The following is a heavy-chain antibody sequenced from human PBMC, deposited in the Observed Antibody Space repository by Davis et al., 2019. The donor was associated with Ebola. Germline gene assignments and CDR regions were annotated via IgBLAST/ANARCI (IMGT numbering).Heavy chain of an antibody. Sequence: SETLSLTCAVYGGSFSGYYWSWIRQPPGKGLEWIGEINHSGSTNYNPSLKSRVTISVDTSKNQFSLKLSSVTAADTAVYYCARDGQSQYQLLYGDYYYYGMDVWGQGTTVTVSS. V-gene: IGHV4-34*01. J-gene: IGHJ6*02. D-gene: IGHD2-2*02. CDR2: INHSGST. CDR3: ARDGQSQYQLLYGDYYYYGMDV. CDR1: GGSFSGYY.